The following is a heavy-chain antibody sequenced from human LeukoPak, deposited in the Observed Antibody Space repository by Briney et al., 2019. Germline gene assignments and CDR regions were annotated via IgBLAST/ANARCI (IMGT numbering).Heavy chain of an antibody. CDR3: AKDSDYYGSGSSVDY. CDR2: ISGSGGST. Sequence: GGSLRLSCAASGFTFSSYDMSWVRQAPGKGLEWVSIISGSGGSTYVADSVKGRFTFSRDNSKNTLYLQMNSLRAEDTAVYYCAKDSDYYGSGSSVDYWGQGTLVTVSS. D-gene: IGHD3-10*01. V-gene: IGHV3-23*01. CDR1: GFTFSSYD. J-gene: IGHJ4*02.